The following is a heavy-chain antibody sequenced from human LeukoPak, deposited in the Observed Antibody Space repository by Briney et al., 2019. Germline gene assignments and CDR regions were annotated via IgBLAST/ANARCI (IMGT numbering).Heavy chain of an antibody. CDR2: IYYSGRT. V-gene: IGHV4-59*01. J-gene: IGHJ5*02. CDR1: GGSISGSY. CDR3: ARDGAAGSWAWFDP. Sequence: SETLSLTCTVSGGSISGSYWSWIRQPPGRGLEWISHIYYSGRTNYNPSLNSRVTMSVDTSENQFSLKLSSVTAEDTAVYYCARDGAAGSWAWFDPWGQGTLVTVSS. D-gene: IGHD6-13*01.